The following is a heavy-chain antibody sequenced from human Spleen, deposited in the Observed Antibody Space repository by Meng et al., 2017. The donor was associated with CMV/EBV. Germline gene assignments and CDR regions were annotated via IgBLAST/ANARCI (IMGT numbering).Heavy chain of an antibody. J-gene: IGHJ4*02. CDR1: GGSISSYY. CDR3: ASGSPGAHDY. D-gene: IGHD1-26*01. V-gene: IGHV4-4*07. Sequence: QVQLQGSGPRRVKPSETLSPTCTVFGGSISSYYWSWIRQPAGKGLEWIGRIYTSGSTNYNPSLKSRVTMSVDTSKNQFSLKLSSVTAADTAVYYCASGSPGAHDYWGQGTLVTVSS. CDR2: IYTSGST.